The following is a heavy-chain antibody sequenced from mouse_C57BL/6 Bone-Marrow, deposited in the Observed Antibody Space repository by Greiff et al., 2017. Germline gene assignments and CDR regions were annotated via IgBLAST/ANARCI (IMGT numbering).Heavy chain of an antibody. CDR1: GYTFTSYW. V-gene: IGHV1-7*01. J-gene: IGHJ2*01. CDR3: SRGLTGTRYFDY. Sequence: VQLQQSGAELAKPGASVKLSCKASGYTFTSYWMHWVKQRPGQGLEWIGYINPSSGYTKYNQKFKDKATLTADKSSRTAYMQLSSLTYEDSSVYYCSRGLTGTRYFDYWGQGTTLTVSA. CDR2: INPSSGYT. D-gene: IGHD4-1*01.